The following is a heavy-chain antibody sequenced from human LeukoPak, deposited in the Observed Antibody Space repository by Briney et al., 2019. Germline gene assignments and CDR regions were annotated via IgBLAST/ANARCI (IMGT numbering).Heavy chain of an antibody. Sequence: ESGPTLVQATPTLTLTCTFSGFSLSTSGVGVGWIRQPPGKALECLSLIYWDDDKRYSPSLKSRLTLTKNTTKNRVVLTMTNMDPVDTATYYCAHSGYLDTSGPLPPDYWGQGTLVTVSS. J-gene: IGHJ4*02. V-gene: IGHV2-5*02. D-gene: IGHD3-22*01. CDR2: IYWDDDK. CDR1: GFSLSTSGVG. CDR3: AHSGYLDTSGPLPPDY.